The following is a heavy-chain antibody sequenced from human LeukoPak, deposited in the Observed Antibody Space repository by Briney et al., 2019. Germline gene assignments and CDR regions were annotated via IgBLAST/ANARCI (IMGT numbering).Heavy chain of an antibody. D-gene: IGHD4-11*01. J-gene: IGHJ5*02. Sequence: SETLSLTCTVSGGSISSGGYYWSWIRQHPGKGLEWIGYVHYSGNTYYNPSLKSRITISVDTSKNQFSLKLSSVTAADTAVYYCARDSAASNYGWFDPWGQGALVTVSS. CDR2: VHYSGNT. V-gene: IGHV4-31*03. CDR3: ARDSAASNYGWFDP. CDR1: GGSISSGGYY.